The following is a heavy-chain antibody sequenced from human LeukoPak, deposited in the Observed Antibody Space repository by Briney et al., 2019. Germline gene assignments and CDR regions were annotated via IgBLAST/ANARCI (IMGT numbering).Heavy chain of an antibody. CDR3: AKELARYYDSSGYLVDY. V-gene: IGHV3-23*01. CDR1: GFTFSSYA. CDR2: ISGSGGST. J-gene: IGHJ4*02. D-gene: IGHD3-22*01. Sequence: PGGSLRLSCAASGFTFSSYAMSWVRQAPGKGLEWVSAISGSGGSTYYADSVKGRFTISRDNSKNTLYLQMNSLRAEDTAVYYCAKELARYYDSSGYLVDYWGQGTLVTVSS.